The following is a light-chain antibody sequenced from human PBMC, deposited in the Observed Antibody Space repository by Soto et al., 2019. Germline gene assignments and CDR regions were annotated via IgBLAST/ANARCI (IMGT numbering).Light chain of an antibody. V-gene: IGKV3-15*01. CDR2: GAS. Sequence: EIVMTQSPATLSVSPGQSATLSCRASQSISSNLAWYQQKPGQAPRLLIYGASTRATGVPARFSGSGSGTEFTLTISSLQSEDFAFYHCQHYSARLRTFGQGPKVDSK. J-gene: IGKJ1*01. CDR3: QHYSARLRT. CDR1: QSISSN.